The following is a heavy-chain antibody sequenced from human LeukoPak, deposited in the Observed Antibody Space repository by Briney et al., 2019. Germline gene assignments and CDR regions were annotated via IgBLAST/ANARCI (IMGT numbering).Heavy chain of an antibody. J-gene: IGHJ6*02. CDR2: INHSGST. V-gene: IGHV4-34*01. CDR1: GGSFRGYY. Sequence: SETLSLTCAVYGGSFRGYYWRWIRQPPGKGLEWIGEINHSGSTNYNPSLKSRVTISVDTSKNQFSLKLSSVTAADTAVYYCARDKVAGWIRGGYYYGMDVWGHGTTVTVSS. CDR3: ARDKVAGWIRGGYYYGMDV. D-gene: IGHD6-19*01.